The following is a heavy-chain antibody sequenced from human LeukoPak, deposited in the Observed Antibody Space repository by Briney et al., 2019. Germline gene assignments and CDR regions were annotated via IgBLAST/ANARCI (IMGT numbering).Heavy chain of an antibody. V-gene: IGHV3-21*01. CDR1: GFTFSSYW. CDR3: ARDSGDGSGSWGGDLFDY. CDR2: ISSSSSYI. J-gene: IGHJ4*02. D-gene: IGHD3-10*01. Sequence: GGSLRLSCAASGFTFSSYWMNWVRQAPGKGLEWVSSISSSSSYIYYADSVKGRFTISRDNAKNSLYLQMNSLRAEDTAVYYCARDSGDGSGSWGGDLFDYWGQGTLVTVSS.